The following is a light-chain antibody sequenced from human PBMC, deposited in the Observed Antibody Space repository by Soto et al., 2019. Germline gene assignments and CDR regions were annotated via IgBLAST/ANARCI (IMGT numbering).Light chain of an antibody. CDR3: MQALQTPPT. CDR2: LGS. J-gene: IGKJ1*01. V-gene: IGKV2-28*01. CDR1: QSLLHTDGYNY. Sequence: DTVMTQSPLSLPVTPGEPASISCWSSQSLLHTDGYNYLDWYLQKPGQSPQLLIYLGSYRASGVPDRLSGSGSRTDLTLKISRVEAEDVGVYYCMQALQTPPTFGQGTKLEI.